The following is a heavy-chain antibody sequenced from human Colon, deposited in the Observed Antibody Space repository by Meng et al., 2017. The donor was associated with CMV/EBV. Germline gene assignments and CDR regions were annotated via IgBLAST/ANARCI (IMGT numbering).Heavy chain of an antibody. V-gene: IGHV3-11*01. D-gene: IGHD3-10*01. J-gene: IGHJ4*02. Sequence: GGSLRLSCAASGFNFSDYYMSWIRQAPGKGLDWISYITNSGITTYYADSVRDRFTISRDNAKNSLYLQMNSLRADDTAVYYCARGGSRSYFFDNWGQGTLVTVSS. CDR1: GFNFSDYY. CDR2: ITNSGITT. CDR3: ARGGSRSYFFDN.